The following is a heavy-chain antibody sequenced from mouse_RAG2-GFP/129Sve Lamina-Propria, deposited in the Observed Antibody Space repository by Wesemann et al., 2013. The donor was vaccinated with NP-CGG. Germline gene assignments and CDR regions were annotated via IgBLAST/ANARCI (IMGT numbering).Heavy chain of an antibody. J-gene: IGHJ2*01. CDR1: GFTFSSYG. D-gene: IGHD2-3*01. CDR2: ISSGGSYT. CDR3: ARQGDYDGYYGDY. Sequence: EVQLVESGGDLVKPGGSLKLSCAASGFTFSSYGMSWVRQTPDKRLEWVATISSGGSYTYYPDSVKGRFTISRDNAKNTLYLQMSSLKSEDTAMYYCARQGDYDGYYGDYWGRRAPLSQSPQ. V-gene: IGHV5-6*01.